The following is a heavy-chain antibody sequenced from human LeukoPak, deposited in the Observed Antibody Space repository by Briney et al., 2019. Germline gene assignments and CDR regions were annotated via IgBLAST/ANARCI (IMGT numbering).Heavy chain of an antibody. V-gene: IGHV3-30*18. CDR2: ISYDGSNK. J-gene: IGHJ4*02. Sequence: GRSLRLSCAASGFTFSSYGMHWVRQAPGKGLEWVAVISYDGSNKYYADSVKGRFTISRDNSKNTLYLQMNSLRAEDTAVYYCAKGPGRDGYNSVYFDYWGQGTLVTVSS. D-gene: IGHD5-24*01. CDR1: GFTFSSYG. CDR3: AKGPGRDGYNSVYFDY.